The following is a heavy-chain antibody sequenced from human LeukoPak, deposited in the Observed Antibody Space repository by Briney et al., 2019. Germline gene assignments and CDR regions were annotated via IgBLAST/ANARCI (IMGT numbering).Heavy chain of an antibody. CDR3: ARHSRFGSSSWSFDY. D-gene: IGHD6-13*01. Sequence: PSETLSLTCAVYGGSFSGYYWSWTRQPPGKGLEWIGSIYFSGSTYFNPSLKSRVTISVDTSMNQFSLNLSSVTAADTAVYYCARHSRFGSSSWSFDYWGQGTLVTVSS. CDR1: GGSFSGYY. V-gene: IGHV4-34*01. CDR2: IYFSGST. J-gene: IGHJ4*02.